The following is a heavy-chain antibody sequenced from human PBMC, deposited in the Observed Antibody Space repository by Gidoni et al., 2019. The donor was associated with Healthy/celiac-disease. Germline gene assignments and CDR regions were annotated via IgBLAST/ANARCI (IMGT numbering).Heavy chain of an antibody. J-gene: IGHJ4*02. D-gene: IGHD2-2*01. CDR2: VYRGGST. Sequence: VSVLKSRGGLIQPGGSLRLSCAASGFTVSIHYMSWVRQAPGKGLEWVSVVYRGGSTYYADSVKGRFTISRDNSNNTLYLQMNSLRAEDTAVYYCAIVVPAAIDYWGQGTLVTVSS. V-gene: IGHV3-53*01. CDR1: GFTVSIHY. CDR3: AIVVPAAIDY.